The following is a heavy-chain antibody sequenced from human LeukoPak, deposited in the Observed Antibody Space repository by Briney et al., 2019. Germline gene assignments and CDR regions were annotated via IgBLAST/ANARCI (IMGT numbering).Heavy chain of an antibody. V-gene: IGHV3-23*01. CDR2: ISGSGGST. CDR1: GFTFSSYA. CDR3: AKSRYIVGPARVDY. D-gene: IGHD1-26*01. Sequence: GSLRLSCAASGFTFSSYAMSWVRQAPGKGLEWVSAISGSGGSTYYADSVKGRFAISRDNSKNTLYLQMNSLRAEDTAVYYCAKSRYIVGPARVDYWGQGTLVTVSS. J-gene: IGHJ4*02.